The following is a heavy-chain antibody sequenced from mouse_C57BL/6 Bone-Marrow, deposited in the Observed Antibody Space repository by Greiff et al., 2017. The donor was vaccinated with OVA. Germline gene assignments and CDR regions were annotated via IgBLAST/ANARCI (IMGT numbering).Heavy chain of an antibody. CDR2: IHPNSGSN. CDR3: ARWGVLHYSYYFDY. D-gene: IGHD1-1*01. J-gene: IGHJ2*01. V-gene: IGHV1-64*01. Sequence: VQLQQPGAELVKPGASVKLSCKASGYTFTSYWMHWVKQRPGQGLEWIGMIHPNSGSNNYNEKFKSKATLTVDKSSSTAYMQLSSLTSEDSAVYYCARWGVLHYSYYFDYWGQGTTLTVSS. CDR1: GYTFTSYW.